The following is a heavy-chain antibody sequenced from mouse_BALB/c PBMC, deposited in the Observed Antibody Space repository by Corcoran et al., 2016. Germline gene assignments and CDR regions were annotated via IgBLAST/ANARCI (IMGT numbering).Heavy chain of an antibody. CDR1: GYTFSSYW. V-gene: IGHV1-9*01. J-gene: IGHJ4*01. Sequence: QVQLQQSGAELMKPGASVKISCKATGYTFSSYWIEWVKQRPGHGLEWIGESLPGSGSTNYNEKFKSKATFTADTSSNTAYMQLSSLTSEASAVYYCARDVAMDYLGQGTSVTVSS. CDR2: SLPGSGST. CDR3: ARDVAMDY.